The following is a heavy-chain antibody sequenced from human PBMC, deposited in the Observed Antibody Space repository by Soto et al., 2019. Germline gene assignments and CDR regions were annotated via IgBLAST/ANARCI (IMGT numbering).Heavy chain of an antibody. V-gene: IGHV3-33*01. D-gene: IGHD5-18*01. J-gene: IGHJ6*02. CDR1: GFTFSSYG. CDR2: IWYDGSNK. Sequence: PGGSLRLSCAASGFTFSSYGMHWVRQAPGKGLEWVAVIWYDGSNKYYADSVKGRFTISRDNSKNTLYLQMNSLRAEDTAVYYCARDRSAREQLWLTPNYYYGMDVWGQGTTVTVSS. CDR3: ARDRSAREQLWLTPNYYYGMDV.